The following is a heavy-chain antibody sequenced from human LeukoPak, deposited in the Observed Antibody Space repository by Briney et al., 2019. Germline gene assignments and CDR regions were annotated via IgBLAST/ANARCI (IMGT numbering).Heavy chain of an antibody. CDR3: ARGRMAGTYVFDS. J-gene: IGHJ4*02. CDR2: ISAYNGNT. Sequence: VASVKVSCKASGYTFTSYDFSWVRQAPGQGLEWMGWISAYNGNTNYAQKLQGRVTMTTDTSTSTAYMELSSLRSEDTAVYYCARGRMAGTYVFDSWGQGTLVTVSS. D-gene: IGHD6-19*01. V-gene: IGHV1-18*01. CDR1: GYTFTSYD.